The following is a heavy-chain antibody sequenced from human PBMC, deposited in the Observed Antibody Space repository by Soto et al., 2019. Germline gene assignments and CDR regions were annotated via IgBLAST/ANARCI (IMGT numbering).Heavy chain of an antibody. Sequence: PGGSLRLSSAASGFIFSDAWINWVRQAPGKGLEWVGRIKSKTDGGTTDLAAPVKGRFAISRDDSRDVVYMEMYSLKTDDTAVYFCTTDSLFTGQLVRMDNWGHGTLVTVSS. V-gene: IGHV3-15*07. J-gene: IGHJ4*01. CDR1: GFIFSDAW. D-gene: IGHD3-9*01. CDR2: IKSKTDGGTT. CDR3: TTDSLFTGQLVRMDN.